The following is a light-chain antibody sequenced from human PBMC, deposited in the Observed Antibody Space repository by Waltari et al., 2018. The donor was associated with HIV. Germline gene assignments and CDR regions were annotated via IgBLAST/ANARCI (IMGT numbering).Light chain of an antibody. CDR3: QQSYSTPT. Sequence: DIQMTQSPSSLSASVGDRVTITCRASQSISSYLNWYQQKPGKAPKLLIYAASSLQSVVPSRFSGSGSGTDFTLTISSLQPEDFATYYCQQSYSTPTFGQGTRLGIK. CDR1: QSISSY. V-gene: IGKV1-39*01. CDR2: AAS. J-gene: IGKJ5*01.